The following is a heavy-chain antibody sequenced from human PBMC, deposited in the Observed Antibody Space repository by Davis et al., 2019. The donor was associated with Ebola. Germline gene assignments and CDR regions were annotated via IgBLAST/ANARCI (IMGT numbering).Heavy chain of an antibody. J-gene: IGHJ6*02. D-gene: IGHD5-24*01. Sequence: SETLSLTCAVYGGSFSGYYWSWIRQPPGKGLEWIGSIYYSGTTNYNPSLKSRVTISVDTSKNQFSLKLSSVTAADTAVYYCARQIGYRYYYGMDVWGQGTTVTVSS. CDR2: IYYSGTT. CDR1: GGSFSGYY. CDR3: ARQIGYRYYYGMDV. V-gene: IGHV4-34*01.